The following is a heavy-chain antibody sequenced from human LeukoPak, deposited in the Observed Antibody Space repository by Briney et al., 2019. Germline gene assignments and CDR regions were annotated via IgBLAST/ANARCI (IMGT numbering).Heavy chain of an antibody. D-gene: IGHD2-15*01. CDR2: IRQDGSEI. CDR1: GFTFSSYW. V-gene: IGHV3-7*01. Sequence: PGGSLRLSCAASGFTFSSYWMSWVRQAQGKGLEWVANIRQDGSEIYYVDSVKGRFTISRDNAKNSLYLQMNSLRAEDTAVYYCARPGGYYYYYYLDVWGKGTTVTVSS. J-gene: IGHJ6*03. CDR3: ARPGGYYYYYYLDV.